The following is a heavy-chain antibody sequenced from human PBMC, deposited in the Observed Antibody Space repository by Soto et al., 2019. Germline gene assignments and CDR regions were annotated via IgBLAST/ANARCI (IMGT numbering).Heavy chain of an antibody. CDR2: ISWNSGSI. J-gene: IGHJ6*02. V-gene: IGHV3-9*01. D-gene: IGHD5-12*01. CDR3: AKDMVATYYYGMDV. Sequence: LRLSCAASGFTFDDYAMHWVRQAPGKGLEWVSGISWNSGSIGYADSVKGRFTISRDNAKNSLYLQMNSLRAEDTALYYCAKDMVATYYYGMDVWGQGTTVTVSS. CDR1: GFTFDDYA.